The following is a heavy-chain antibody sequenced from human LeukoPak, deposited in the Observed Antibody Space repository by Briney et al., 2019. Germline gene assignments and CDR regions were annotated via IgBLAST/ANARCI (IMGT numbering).Heavy chain of an antibody. CDR3: AREVAGASYAFDI. Sequence: ASVKVSCKASGYTFTGYYMHWMRQAPGQGLEWMGWINPNSGGTNYAQKFQGRVTMTRDTSISTAYMELSRLRADDTAVYYCAREVAGASYAFDIWGQGTMVTVSS. J-gene: IGHJ3*02. D-gene: IGHD1-26*01. V-gene: IGHV1-2*02. CDR2: INPNSGGT. CDR1: GYTFTGYY.